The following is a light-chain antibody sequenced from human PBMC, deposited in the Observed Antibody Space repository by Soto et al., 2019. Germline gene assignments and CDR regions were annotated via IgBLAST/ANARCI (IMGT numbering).Light chain of an antibody. Sequence: ILVTHSPATLSLSPWERATLSCRANQSVSNHLAWYQHKPGQAPRLLIYDASTRATGIPDRFSGGGSGTEFTLTISSLQSEDFVVYYCQQYNSWPPINFGQGTRLEIK. CDR2: DAS. V-gene: IGKV3-15*01. CDR3: QQYNSWPPIN. J-gene: IGKJ5*01. CDR1: QSVSNH.